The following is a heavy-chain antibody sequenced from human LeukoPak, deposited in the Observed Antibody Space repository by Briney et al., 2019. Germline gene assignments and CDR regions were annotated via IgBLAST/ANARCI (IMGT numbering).Heavy chain of an antibody. V-gene: IGHV5-51*01. Sequence: GESLRISCKGSGYTFSSYWIGWVRQMPGKGLEWMGIIYPGDSDTRYRPSLQGQVTISVDTSIGTAYLQWSSLKASDTAIYYCARQNDFRLDYWGQGTLVTVSS. CDR2: IYPGDSDT. CDR1: GYTFSSYW. D-gene: IGHD3-3*01. J-gene: IGHJ4*02. CDR3: ARQNDFRLDY.